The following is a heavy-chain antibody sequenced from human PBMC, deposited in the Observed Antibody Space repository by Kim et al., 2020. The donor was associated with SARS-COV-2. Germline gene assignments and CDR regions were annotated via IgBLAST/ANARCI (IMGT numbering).Heavy chain of an antibody. J-gene: IGHJ5*02. Sequence: GGSLRLSCAVSGFTLNSCAMSWVRQAPGKGLEWVSAIYSDGKTYYADSVKGRSTISRDISTNTLLLQMNSLRVGDTAIYYCGKRGTASSWNPTQAWGQGTLVTVSS. D-gene: IGHD1-1*01. CDR3: GKRGTASSWNPTQA. V-gene: IGHV3-23*01. CDR2: IYSDGKT. CDR1: GFTLNSCA.